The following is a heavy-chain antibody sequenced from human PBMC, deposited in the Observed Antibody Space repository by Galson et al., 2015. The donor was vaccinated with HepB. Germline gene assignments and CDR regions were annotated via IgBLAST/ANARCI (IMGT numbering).Heavy chain of an antibody. CDR1: GFTFSSYG. CDR3: AKSGTPIVAADTRDGLWIGY. D-gene: IGHD5-12*01. CDR2: IWYDGSNK. V-gene: IGHV3-33*06. Sequence: SLRLSCAASGFTFSSYGMHWVRQAPGKGLEWVAVIWYDGSNKYYADSVKGRFTISRDNSKNTLYLQMNSLRAEDTAVYYCAKSGTPIVAADTRDGLWIGYWGQGTLVTVSS. J-gene: IGHJ4*02.